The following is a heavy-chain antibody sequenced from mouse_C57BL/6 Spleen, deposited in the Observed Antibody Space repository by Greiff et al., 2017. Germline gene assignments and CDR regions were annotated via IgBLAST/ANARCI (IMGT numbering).Heavy chain of an antibody. CDR1: GYTFTDYN. CDR2: INPNNGGT. V-gene: IGHV1-22*01. J-gene: IGHJ1*03. CDR3: ARSTGGRYFDV. Sequence: EVQLQQSGPELVKPGASVKMSCKASGYTFTDYNMHWVKQSHGKSLEWIGYINPNNGGTSYNQKFKGKATLTVNKASSTAYMELRSLTSEDSAVYYGARSTGGRYFDVWGTGTTVTVSS. D-gene: IGHD1-1*01.